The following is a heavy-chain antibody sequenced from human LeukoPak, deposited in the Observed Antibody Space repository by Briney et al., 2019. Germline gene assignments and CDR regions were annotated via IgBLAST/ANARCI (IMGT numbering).Heavy chain of an antibody. CDR1: GFTFRSFW. V-gene: IGHV3-74*01. CDR3: ARGGFSHCFDV. Sequence: PGGSLRLSCAASGFTFRSFWIHWVRQAPGKGLVWVGRINNDGTDTIYADSVKGRFTVSRDNAKNTLYLQMNSLRVEDTAVYFCARGGFSHCFDVWGQGTVVTVSS. D-gene: IGHD5-12*01. J-gene: IGHJ3*01. CDR2: INNDGTDT.